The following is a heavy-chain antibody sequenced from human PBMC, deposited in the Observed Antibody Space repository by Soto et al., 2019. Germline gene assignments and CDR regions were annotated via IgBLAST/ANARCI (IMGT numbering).Heavy chain of an antibody. CDR2: IHYSGST. V-gene: IGHV4-31*03. Sequence: QVQLQESGPGLVKPSQTLSLTCTVSGGSISSGDYYWNWIRQHPGKGLEWIGYIHYSGSTDYNPSLKGRVTVSVDTSKDQLSLKLSSMTAADTAVYYCASSYYYGPFDYWGQGTLVTVSS. J-gene: IGHJ4*02. CDR3: ASSYYYGPFDY. CDR1: GGSISSGDYY. D-gene: IGHD3-10*01.